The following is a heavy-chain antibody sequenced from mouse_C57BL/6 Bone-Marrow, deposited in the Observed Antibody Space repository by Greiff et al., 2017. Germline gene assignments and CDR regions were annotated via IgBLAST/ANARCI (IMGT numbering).Heavy chain of an antibody. D-gene: IGHD2-12*01. J-gene: IGHJ4*01. V-gene: IGHV1-39*01. CDR1: GYSFTDYN. Sequence: VQLQQSGPELVKPGASVKISCTASGYSFTDYNMNWVKQSNGTSLEWIGVINPNYGTTRYNQKFKGKATLTVDQSSSTAYMQLKSLTSEDSAVDYCARGYNYDYAIDNGGQGTSVTGFS. CDR2: INPNYGTT. CDR3: ARGYNYDYAIDN.